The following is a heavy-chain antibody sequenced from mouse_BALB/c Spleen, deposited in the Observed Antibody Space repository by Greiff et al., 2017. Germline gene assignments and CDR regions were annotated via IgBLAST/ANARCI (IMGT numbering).Heavy chain of an antibody. Sequence: DVQLVESGGGLVQPGGSRKLSCAASGFTFSSFGMHWVRQAPEKGLEWVAYISSGSSTIYYADTVKGRFTISRDNPKNTLFLQMTSLRSEDTAMYYCATKSYGTYDAMDYWGQGTSVTVSS. CDR3: ATKSYGTYDAMDY. CDR2: ISSGSSTI. V-gene: IGHV5-17*02. J-gene: IGHJ4*01. D-gene: IGHD2-1*01. CDR1: GFTFSSFG.